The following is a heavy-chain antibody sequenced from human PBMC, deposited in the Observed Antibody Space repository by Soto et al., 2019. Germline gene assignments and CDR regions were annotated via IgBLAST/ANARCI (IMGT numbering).Heavy chain of an antibody. CDR3: ARDDSGFSGSHYIDYFNY. D-gene: IGHD1-26*01. CDR1: GGSISSGDFY. CDR2: IYYSGHT. Sequence: SETLSLTCTVSGGSISSGDFYWSGIRQPPGKGLEWIGYIYYSGHTYSNPSLKSRVTTSVDTSKNQFSLKLTSVTAEDTAVYYCARDDSGFSGSHYIDYFNYWGQGALVTVSS. J-gene: IGHJ4*02. V-gene: IGHV4-30-4*01.